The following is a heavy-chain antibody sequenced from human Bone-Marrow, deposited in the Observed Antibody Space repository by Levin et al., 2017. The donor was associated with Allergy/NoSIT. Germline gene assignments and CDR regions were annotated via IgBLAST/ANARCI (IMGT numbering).Heavy chain of an antibody. CDR3: ARVGWWLQLAYYYYGMDV. D-gene: IGHD5-24*01. V-gene: IGHV4-34*01. CDR1: GGSFSGYY. Sequence: SETLSLTCAVYGGSFSGYYWSWIRQPPGKGLEWIGEINHSGSTNYNPSLKSRVTISVDSSKNQFSLKLSSVTAADTAVFYCARVGWWLQLAYYYYGMDVWGQGTTVTVSS. CDR2: INHSGST. J-gene: IGHJ6*02.